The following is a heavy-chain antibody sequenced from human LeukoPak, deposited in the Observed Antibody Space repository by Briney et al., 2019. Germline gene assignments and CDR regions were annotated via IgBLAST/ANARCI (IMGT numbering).Heavy chain of an antibody. V-gene: IGHV5-51*01. D-gene: IGHD1-1*01. CDR1: GYSFTSYW. CDR3: ARHRFPAWNDVGYYYGMDV. Sequence: GESLKISCKGSGYSFTSYWIGWVRQMPGKGLEWMGIIYPGDSDTRYSPSFQGQVTISADKSISTAYLQWSSLKASDTAMYYCARHRFPAWNDVGYYYGMDVWGQGTTVTVSS. CDR2: IYPGDSDT. J-gene: IGHJ6*02.